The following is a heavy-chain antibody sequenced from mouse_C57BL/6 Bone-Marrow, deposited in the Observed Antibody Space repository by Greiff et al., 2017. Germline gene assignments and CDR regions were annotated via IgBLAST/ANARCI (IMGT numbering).Heavy chain of an antibody. CDR3: ASSYSNDFWFAY. J-gene: IGHJ3*01. Sequence: QVQLKESGAELARPGASVKLSCKASGYTFTSYGISWVKQRTGQGLEWIGEIYPRSGNTYYNEKFKGKATLTADKSSSTAYMELRSLTSEDSAVYFCASSYSNDFWFAYWGQGTLVTVSA. V-gene: IGHV1-81*01. CDR1: GYTFTSYG. CDR2: IYPRSGNT. D-gene: IGHD2-12*01.